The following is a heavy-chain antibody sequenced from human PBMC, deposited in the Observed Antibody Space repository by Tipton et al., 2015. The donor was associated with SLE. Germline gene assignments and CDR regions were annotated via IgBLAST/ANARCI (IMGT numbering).Heavy chain of an antibody. J-gene: IGHJ4*02. CDR2: IYTSGST. D-gene: IGHD6-19*01. CDR1: GGSISSYY. Sequence: TLSLTCTVSGGSISSYYWSWIRQPAGKGLEWIGRIYTSGSTHYNPSLKSRVTMSVDTSKSQFSLKLSSVTAADTAVYYCARAGGDSSGWDFDYWGQGTLVTVSS. CDR3: ARAGGDSSGWDFDY. V-gene: IGHV4-4*07.